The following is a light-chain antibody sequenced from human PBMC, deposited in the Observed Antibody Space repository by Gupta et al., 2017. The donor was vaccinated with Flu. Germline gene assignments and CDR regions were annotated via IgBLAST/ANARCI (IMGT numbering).Light chain of an antibody. CDR3: SSYAGSYTFVV. J-gene: IGLJ2*01. CDR2: DVT. CDR1: SRDIGGYDY. Sequence: QSALTQPRSVSGSLGQSVTISCTGTSRDIGGYDYVSWYQQHPGKVPKFLIYDVTKRPSGVPDRFSGSKSGNTASLTISGLQPEDEADYYCSSYAGSYTFVVFGGGTKLTVL. V-gene: IGLV2-11*01.